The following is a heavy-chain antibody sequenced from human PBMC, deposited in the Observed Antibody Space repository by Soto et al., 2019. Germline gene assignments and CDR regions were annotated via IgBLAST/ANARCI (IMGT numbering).Heavy chain of an antibody. V-gene: IGHV3-30-3*01. D-gene: IGHD3-3*01. Sequence: SLRLSCAASGFTFSSYAMHWVRQAPGKGLEWVAVISYDGSNKYYADSVKGRFTISRDNSKNTLYLQMNSLRAEDTAVYYCAGLRFLEWLGFDPWGQGTLVTVSS. CDR3: AGLRFLEWLGFDP. CDR1: GFTFSSYA. J-gene: IGHJ5*02. CDR2: ISYDGSNK.